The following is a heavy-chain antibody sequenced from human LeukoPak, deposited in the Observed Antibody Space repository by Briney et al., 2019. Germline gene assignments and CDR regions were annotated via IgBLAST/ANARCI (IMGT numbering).Heavy chain of an antibody. J-gene: IGHJ5*02. D-gene: IGHD6-13*01. Sequence: PGGSLRLSCAASGFAFRSYSMNWVRQAPGKGLEWVSSISSSSSYIYYADSVKGRFTISRDNAKNSLYLQMNSLRAEDTAVYYCARDHRLGSSSWYWFDPWGQGTLVTVSS. CDR2: ISSSSSYI. V-gene: IGHV3-21*01. CDR1: GFAFRSYS. CDR3: ARDHRLGSSSWYWFDP.